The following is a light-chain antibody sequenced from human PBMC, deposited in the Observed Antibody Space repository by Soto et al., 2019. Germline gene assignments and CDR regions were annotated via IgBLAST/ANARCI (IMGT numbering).Light chain of an antibody. CDR1: QNIDSW. CDR2: DAS. Sequence: DIQVTQSPSTLSASVGARVTISCRASQNIDSWLAWYQQKPGKAPKLLIYDASSLESGVPSRFSGSGSGTEFTLTISSLQPDDFATYYCQQYNSYPYSFGPGTKVDIK. J-gene: IGKJ3*01. V-gene: IGKV1-5*01. CDR3: QQYNSYPYS.